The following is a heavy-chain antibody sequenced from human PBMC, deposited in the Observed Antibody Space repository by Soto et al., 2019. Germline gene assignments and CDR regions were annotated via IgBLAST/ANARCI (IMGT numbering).Heavy chain of an antibody. CDR2: ISSSGSTI. J-gene: IGHJ6*02. CDR1: GFTFSDYY. D-gene: IGHD2-2*01. Sequence: SVGSLRLSCAGSGFTFSDYYMSWIRQAPGKGLEWVSYISSSGSTIYYADSVKGRFTISRDNAKNSLYLQMNSLRAEDTAVYYCARDKDIVVVPAAPTHYYYYGMDVWGQGTTVTVSS. V-gene: IGHV3-11*01. CDR3: ARDKDIVVVPAAPTHYYYYGMDV.